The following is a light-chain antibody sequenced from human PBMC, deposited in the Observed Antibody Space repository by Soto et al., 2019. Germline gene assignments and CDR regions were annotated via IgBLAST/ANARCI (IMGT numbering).Light chain of an antibody. CDR3: QHYNTYSPGT. Sequence: DIPMTQTPATLSAFAGDRVTFTCRASQSVSSWVAWYQEKPGRGPKLLIYDASTWQSGVPSRFIGSGSGTEFTLTITSLQPDDFATYYCQHYNTYSPGTFGPGTKVDIK. CDR1: QSVSSW. V-gene: IGKV1-5*01. CDR2: DAS. J-gene: IGKJ1*01.